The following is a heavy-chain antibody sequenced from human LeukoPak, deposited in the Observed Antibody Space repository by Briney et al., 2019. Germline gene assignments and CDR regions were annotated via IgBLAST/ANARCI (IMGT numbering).Heavy chain of an antibody. CDR3: ATGTYCGGDCYSD. D-gene: IGHD2-21*02. Sequence: SETLSLTCAVYGGSFSSGGSFWTWIRQHPGKGLDWVGHLDHSGSPYSNPSLKGRVSMSVDTSKNQFNLRLTSVTAADTAVYYCATGTYCGGDCYSDWGPGTLVTVSS. CDR2: LDHSGSP. CDR1: GGSFSSGGSF. J-gene: IGHJ4*02. V-gene: IGHV4-31*11.